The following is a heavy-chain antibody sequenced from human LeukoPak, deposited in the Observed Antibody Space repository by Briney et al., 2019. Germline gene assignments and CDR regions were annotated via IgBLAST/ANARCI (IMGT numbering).Heavy chain of an antibody. V-gene: IGHV4-31*03. J-gene: IGHJ6*02. D-gene: IGHD3-3*01. CDR2: IYYSGST. CDR3: ARAGYYTYYYYYGMDV. Sequence: SQTLSLTCTVSGGYISSGGYYWSWIRQHPGKGLEWIGYIYYSGSTYYNPSLKSRVTISVDTSKNQFSLKLSSVTAADTAVYYCARAGYYTYYYYYGMDVWGQGTTVTVSS. CDR1: GGYISSGGYY.